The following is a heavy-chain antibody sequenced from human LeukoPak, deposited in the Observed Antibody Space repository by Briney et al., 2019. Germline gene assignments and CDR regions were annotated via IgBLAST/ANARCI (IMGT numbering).Heavy chain of an antibody. CDR1: GFTVSSNY. Sequence: GGSLRLSCAASGFTVSSNYMSWARKAPGKGLEWVSVIYSGGSTYYADSVKGRFTISRDNSKNTLYLQMNSLRAEDTAVYYCTRDESFYGSGRYYWGQGTLVTVSS. D-gene: IGHD3-10*01. J-gene: IGHJ4*02. V-gene: IGHV3-53*01. CDR3: TRDESFYGSGRYY. CDR2: IYSGGST.